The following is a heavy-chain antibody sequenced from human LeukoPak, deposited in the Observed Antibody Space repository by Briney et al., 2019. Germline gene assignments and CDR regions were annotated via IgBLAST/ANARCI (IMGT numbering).Heavy chain of an antibody. CDR2: INPNSGGT. D-gene: IGHD3-22*01. Sequence: ASVKVSCKASGYTFTGYYMHWVRQAPGQGLEWMGWINPNSGGTNYAQKFQSRVTMTRDTSIGTAYMELSRLRSDDTAVYYCARDLPYYYDSSGYPSWGQGTLVTVSS. J-gene: IGHJ4*02. V-gene: IGHV1-2*02. CDR3: ARDLPYYYDSSGYPS. CDR1: GYTFTGYY.